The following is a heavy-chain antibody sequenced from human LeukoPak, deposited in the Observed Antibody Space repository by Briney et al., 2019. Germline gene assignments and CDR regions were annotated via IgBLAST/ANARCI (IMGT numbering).Heavy chain of an antibody. D-gene: IGHD3-22*01. J-gene: IGHJ3*02. CDR1: GFTFSSYG. CDR3: AKGYYYDSSGYDGHAFDI. CDR2: ISYGGSNK. V-gene: IGHV3-30*18. Sequence: GGSLRLSCAASGFTFSSYGMHWVRQAPGKGLEWVAVISYGGSNKYYADSVKGRFTISRDNSKNTLYLQMNSLRAEDTAVYYCAKGYYYDSSGYDGHAFDIWGQGTMVTVSS.